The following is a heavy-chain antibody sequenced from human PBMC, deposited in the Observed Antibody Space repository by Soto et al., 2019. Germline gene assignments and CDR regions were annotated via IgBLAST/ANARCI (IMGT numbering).Heavy chain of an antibody. Sequence: GGSLRLACAASGFTLSSYAMSWVRQAPGKGLEWVSAISGSGGSTYYADSVKVRFTIPRDNSKNTLYLQMNRLRAEHTAVYYSAKLHCTNGACYPWWYSDLWGRGT. CDR1: GFTLSSYA. J-gene: IGHJ2*01. CDR3: AKLHCTNGACYPWWYSDL. V-gene: IGHV3-23*01. D-gene: IGHD2-8*01. CDR2: ISGSGGST.